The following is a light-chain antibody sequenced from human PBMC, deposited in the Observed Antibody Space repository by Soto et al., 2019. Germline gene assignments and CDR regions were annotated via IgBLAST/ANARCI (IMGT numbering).Light chain of an antibody. V-gene: IGKV1-39*01. Sequence: DIQMTQSPSSLSAYVVDRVTITCRASQSISKYLSWYQRKPGKAPKLLINVASTLQSGVPSRFSGSGSGTDFTLAISSLQPEDFATYYCQQSSSTPQTFGGGTKVDIK. J-gene: IGKJ4*01. CDR3: QQSSSTPQT. CDR1: QSISKY. CDR2: VAS.